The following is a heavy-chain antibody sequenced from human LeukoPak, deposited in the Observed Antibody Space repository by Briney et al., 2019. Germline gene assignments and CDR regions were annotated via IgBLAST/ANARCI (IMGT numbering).Heavy chain of an antibody. CDR3: ARDFPQLGYCSGGSCYGYYYYMDV. Sequence: SGGSLRLSCAASGFTFSRYWMSWVRQAPGKGLQWVANIKQDGSEKFYVDSVKGRFTISRDNAKNSLYLQMNSLRAEDTAVYYCARDFPQLGYCSGGSCYGYYYYMDVWGKGTTVTVSS. J-gene: IGHJ6*03. V-gene: IGHV3-7*01. CDR1: GFTFSRYW. CDR2: IKQDGSEK. D-gene: IGHD2-15*01.